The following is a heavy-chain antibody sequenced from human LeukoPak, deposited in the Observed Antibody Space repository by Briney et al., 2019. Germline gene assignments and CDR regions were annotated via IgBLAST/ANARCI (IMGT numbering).Heavy chain of an antibody. CDR1: GFTFSSYG. V-gene: IGHV3-23*01. J-gene: IGHJ5*02. CDR2: ITGNGGNT. D-gene: IGHD3-10*01. CDR3: ARDRSGSYPNWFDP. Sequence: GGSLRLSCAASGFTFSSYGMSWVRQAPGKGLEWVSAITGNGGNTFYADSVKGRFTISRDNSKNTMYLQMDSLRAEDTALYYCARDRSGSYPNWFDPWGQGTLVTVSS.